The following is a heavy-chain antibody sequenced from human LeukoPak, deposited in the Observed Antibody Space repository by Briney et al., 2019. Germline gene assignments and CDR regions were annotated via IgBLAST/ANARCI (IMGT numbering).Heavy chain of an antibody. CDR3: ASDIRFLEWLSERNRKYYFDY. CDR2: ISSSGSTI. D-gene: IGHD3-3*01. V-gene: IGHV3-11*04. CDR1: GFTFSDYY. Sequence: PGGSLRLSCAASGFTFSDYYMSWIRQAPGKGLEWVSYISSSGSTIYYADSVKGRFTISRDNAKNSLYLQMNSLRAEDTAVYYCASDIRFLEWLSERNRKYYFDYWGQGTLVTVSS. J-gene: IGHJ4*02.